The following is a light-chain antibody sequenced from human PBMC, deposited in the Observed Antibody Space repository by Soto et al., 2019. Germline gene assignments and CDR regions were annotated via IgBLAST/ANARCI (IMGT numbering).Light chain of an antibody. Sequence: EIVLTQSPGTLSLSPGERATLSCRASQSVGSNLAWYQQKPGQAPRLLIYGASTRATGIPDRFSGSGSGTDFTLTISRLEPEDFAVYYCQQYTGLPRTFAQGTKVDIK. J-gene: IGKJ1*01. CDR1: QSVGSN. CDR3: QQYTGLPRT. CDR2: GAS. V-gene: IGKV3-20*01.